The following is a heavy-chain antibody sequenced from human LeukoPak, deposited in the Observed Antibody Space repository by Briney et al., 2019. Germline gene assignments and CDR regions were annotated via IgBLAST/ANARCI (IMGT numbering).Heavy chain of an antibody. V-gene: IGHV3-21*01. D-gene: IGHD3-3*01. CDR3: ARVSHLRDFWSGYKYYFDY. Sequence: GGSLRLSCAASGFTFSSYSMNWVRQAPGKGLEWVSSISSSSSYIYYADSVKGRFTISRDNAKNSLYLQMNSLRAEDTAVYYCARVSHLRDFWSGYKYYFDYWGQGTLVTVSS. CDR2: ISSSSSYI. CDR1: GFTFSSYS. J-gene: IGHJ4*02.